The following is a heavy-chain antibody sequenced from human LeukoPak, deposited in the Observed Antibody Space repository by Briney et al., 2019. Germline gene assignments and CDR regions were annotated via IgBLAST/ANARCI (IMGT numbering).Heavy chain of an antibody. CDR1: GYTFTGYY. D-gene: IGHD3-10*01. CDR3: ARRAKVVRGVYYYYYMDV. CDR2: INPNSGGT. V-gene: IGHV1-2*02. J-gene: IGHJ6*03. Sequence: ASVKVSCKASGYTFTGYYMHWVRQAPGQGLEWMGWINPNSGGTNYAQKFQGRVTMTRDTSISTAYLQWSSLKASDTAMYYCARRAKVVRGVYYYYYMDVWGKGTTVTISS.